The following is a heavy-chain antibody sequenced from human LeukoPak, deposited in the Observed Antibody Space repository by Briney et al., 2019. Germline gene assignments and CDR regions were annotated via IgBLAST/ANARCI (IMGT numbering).Heavy chain of an antibody. V-gene: IGHV4-4*07. D-gene: IGHD3-22*01. Sequence: PSETLSLTCTVSGDSISNYYYNWIRQPAGKGLEWIGRFYTSGSTNYNPSLKSRVTMSVDTSKNQFSLKLSSVTAADTAVYYCARAGDSSGYSFGVPREMYYYYGMHVWGQGTTVTVSS. CDR2: FYTSGST. CDR1: GDSISNYY. CDR3: ARAGDSSGYSFGVPREMYYYYGMHV. J-gene: IGHJ6*02.